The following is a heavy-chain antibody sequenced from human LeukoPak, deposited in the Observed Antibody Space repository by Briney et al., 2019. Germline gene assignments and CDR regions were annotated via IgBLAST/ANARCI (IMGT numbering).Heavy chain of an antibody. Sequence: PGGSLRLSCAASGFTVSSNYMSWVRQAPGKGLEWVSVIYSGGSTYYADSVKGRFTISRDNSKNTLYLQMNSLRAEDTAVYYCARGPDSSGYFGPFDYWGQGTLVTVSS. V-gene: IGHV3-66*01. J-gene: IGHJ4*02. D-gene: IGHD3-22*01. CDR3: ARGPDSSGYFGPFDY. CDR1: GFTVSSNY. CDR2: IYSGGST.